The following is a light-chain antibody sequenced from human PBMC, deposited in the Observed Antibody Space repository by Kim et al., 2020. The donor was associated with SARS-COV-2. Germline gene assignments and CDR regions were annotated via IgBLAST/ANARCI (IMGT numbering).Light chain of an antibody. Sequence: VSPGQTATITCSGHKLGDKFAFWYQQRPGQSPLLVIYRDDQRPSGIPERFSGSNSEKTATLTISGTQALDEAVYYCQAWDSSSEWVFGGGTKLTVL. J-gene: IGLJ3*02. V-gene: IGLV3-1*01. CDR2: RDD. CDR1: KLGDKF. CDR3: QAWDSSSEWV.